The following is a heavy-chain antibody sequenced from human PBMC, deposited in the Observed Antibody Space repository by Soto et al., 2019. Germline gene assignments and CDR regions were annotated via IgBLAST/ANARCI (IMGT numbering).Heavy chain of an antibody. CDR1: GGTFSSYA. CDR3: ARARSEYYYDSSGSRFDI. D-gene: IGHD3-22*01. V-gene: IGHV1-69*13. CDR2: IIPIFGTA. Sequence: SVKVSCKASGGTFSSYAISWVRQAPGQGLEWMGGIIPIFGTANYAQKFQGRVTITADESTSTAYMELSSLRSEDTAVYYCARARSEYYYDSSGSRFDIWGQGTMVTVSS. J-gene: IGHJ3*02.